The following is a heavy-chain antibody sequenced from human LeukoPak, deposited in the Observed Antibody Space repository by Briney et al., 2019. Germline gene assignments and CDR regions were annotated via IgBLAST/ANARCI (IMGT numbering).Heavy chain of an antibody. Sequence: SVKVSCKASGGTFSSYAISWVRQAPGQALEWMGGIIPIFGTANYAQKFQGRVTITADESTSTAYMELSSLRSEDTAVYYCARGRLRLGELSPDVDYWGQGTLVTVSS. D-gene: IGHD3-16*02. J-gene: IGHJ4*02. CDR1: GGTFSSYA. V-gene: IGHV1-69*01. CDR2: IIPIFGTA. CDR3: ARGRLRLGELSPDVDY.